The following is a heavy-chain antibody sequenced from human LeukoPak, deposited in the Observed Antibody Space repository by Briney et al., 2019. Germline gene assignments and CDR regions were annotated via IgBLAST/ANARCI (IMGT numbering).Heavy chain of an antibody. CDR2: INSDGSST. J-gene: IGHJ4*02. Sequence: GGSLRLSCAASGFTFSSYWMHWVRQAPGKGLVWVSRINSDGSSTSYADSVKGRFTIPRDNAKNTLYLQMNSLRAEDTAVYYCARPGYSYGYYFDYWGQGTLVTVSS. V-gene: IGHV3-74*01. CDR3: ARPGYSYGYYFDY. D-gene: IGHD5-18*01. CDR1: GFTFSSYW.